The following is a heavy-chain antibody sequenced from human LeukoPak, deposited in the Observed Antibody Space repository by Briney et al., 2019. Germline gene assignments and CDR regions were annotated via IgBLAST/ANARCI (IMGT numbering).Heavy chain of an antibody. CDR1: GFTFSIYA. CDR3: ARGAAGFDY. CDR2: MAKTAGAT. J-gene: IGHJ4*02. V-gene: IGHV3-13*04. D-gene: IGHD6-13*01. Sequence: PGGSLRLSCAASGFTFSIYAMHWVRQATGKGLEWVSGMAKTAGATYYSGSVKGRFTISRDNSKNSVYLEMNSLEAGDTAVYYCARGAAGFDYWGEGTLVLVSS.